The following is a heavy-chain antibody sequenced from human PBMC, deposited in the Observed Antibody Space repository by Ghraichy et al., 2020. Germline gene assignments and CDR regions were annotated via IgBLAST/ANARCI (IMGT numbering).Heavy chain of an antibody. CDR2: IYPGDSDT. CDR1: GYSFTSYW. J-gene: IGHJ4*02. V-gene: IGHV5-51*01. CDR3: ARLGDGNLGYYDPYGY. Sequence: GESLNISCKGSGYSFTSYWIGWVRQMPGKGLEWVGIIYPGDSDTRYSPSFQGQVTISADKSISTAYLQCSSLKASDTAMYYCARLGDGNLGYYDPYGYWGQGTLVTVSS. D-gene: IGHD3-22*01.